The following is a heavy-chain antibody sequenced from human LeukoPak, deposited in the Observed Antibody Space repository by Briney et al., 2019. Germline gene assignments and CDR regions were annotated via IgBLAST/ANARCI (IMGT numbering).Heavy chain of an antibody. J-gene: IGHJ5*02. CDR1: GFTFSNNG. Sequence: GGSLRLSCTASGFTFSNNGMTWVRQVPRKWLEWVSAIVASGSTFTADPVKGRFTISRDSSKNTVYLQMNTLRVEDTAVYYCLPYGSGSTWGQGTLVTVSS. D-gene: IGHD3-10*01. V-gene: IGHV3-23*01. CDR3: LPYGSGST. CDR2: IVASGST.